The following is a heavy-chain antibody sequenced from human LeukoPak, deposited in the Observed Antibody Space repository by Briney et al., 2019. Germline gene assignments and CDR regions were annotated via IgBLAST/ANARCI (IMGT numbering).Heavy chain of an antibody. V-gene: IGHV4-61*02. CDR2: IYTSGST. J-gene: IGHJ6*03. D-gene: IGHD3-10*01. Sequence: PSETLSLTCTVSGGSISSGSYYWSWIRQPAGKGLEWIGRIYTSGSTNYNPSLKSRVTISVDTSKNQFSLKLSSVTAADTAVYYCARSYYYGSGSYYNVAPPRYYYYMDVWGKGTTVTVSS. CDR3: ARSYYYGSGSYYNVAPPRYYYYMDV. CDR1: GGSISSGSYY.